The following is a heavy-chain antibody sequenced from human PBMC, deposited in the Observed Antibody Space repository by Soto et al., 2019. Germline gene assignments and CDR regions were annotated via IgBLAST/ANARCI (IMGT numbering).Heavy chain of an antibody. CDR1: GGTFSSYT. D-gene: IGHD3-10*01. CDR3: ASALGHYYGSGIFDY. J-gene: IGHJ4*02. CDR2: IIPILGIA. Sequence: QVQLVQSGAEVKKPGSSVKVSCKASGGTFSSYTISWVRQAPGQGLEWMGRIIPILGIANYAQKFQGRVTITADKSTSTAYMELSSLRSEDTDVYYCASALGHYYGSGIFDYWGQGTLVTVSS. V-gene: IGHV1-69*02.